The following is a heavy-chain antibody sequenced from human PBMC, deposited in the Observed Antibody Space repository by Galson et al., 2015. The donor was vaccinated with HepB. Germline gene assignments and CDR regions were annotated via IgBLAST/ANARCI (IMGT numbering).Heavy chain of an antibody. CDR1: GSTFSSYG. D-gene: IGHD3-22*01. J-gene: IGHJ3*02. CDR2: IWYDGSNK. V-gene: IGHV3-33*01. CDR3: AREKDSRTTMIVVPKRGYAFDI. Sequence: SLRLSCAASGSTFSSYGMHWVRQAPGKGLEWVAVIWYDGSNKYYADSVKGRFTISRDNSKNTLYLQMNSLRAEDTAVYYCAREKDSRTTMIVVPKRGYAFDIWGQGTMVTVSS.